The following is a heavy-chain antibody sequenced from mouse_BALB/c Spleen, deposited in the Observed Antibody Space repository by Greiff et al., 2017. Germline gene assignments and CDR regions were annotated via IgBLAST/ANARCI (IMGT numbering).Heavy chain of an antibody. J-gene: IGHJ4*01. Sequence: LQQPGSELVRPGASVKLSCKASGYTFTSYWMHWVKQRPGQGLEWIGNIYPGSGSTNYDEKFKSKATLTVDTSSSTAYMQLSSLTSEDSAVYYCTRWSFMDYWGQGTSVTVSS. V-gene: IGHV1S22*01. CDR2: IYPGSGST. CDR1: GYTFTSYW. CDR3: TRWSFMDY. D-gene: IGHD1-1*02.